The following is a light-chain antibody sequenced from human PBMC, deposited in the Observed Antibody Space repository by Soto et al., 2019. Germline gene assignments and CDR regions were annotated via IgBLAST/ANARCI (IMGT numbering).Light chain of an antibody. V-gene: IGKV3-20*01. J-gene: IGKJ3*01. CDR3: QHYAMSPPFT. CDR1: QSVRSD. Sequence: EVVMTQSPATLSVSPGERATLSCWASQSVRSDLGWYQQKAGQAPRLLIYGASGRATGIPDRFSGSGSGTDFTLTISGLEPEDFAVYYCQHYAMSPPFTFGPGTKVDIK. CDR2: GAS.